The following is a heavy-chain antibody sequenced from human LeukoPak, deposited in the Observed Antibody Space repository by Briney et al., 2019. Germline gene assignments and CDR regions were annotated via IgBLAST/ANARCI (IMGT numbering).Heavy chain of an antibody. CDR1: GGSISSYY. J-gene: IGHJ5*02. Sequence: PSETLSLTCTVSGGSISSYYWSWIRQPPGKGLEWIGYIYYSGSTNYNPSLKSRVTISVDTSKNQFSLKLSSVTAADTAVYYCARDPDGPLPWFDPWGRGTLVTVSS. CDR3: ARDPDGPLPWFDP. CDR2: IYYSGST. D-gene: IGHD1-14*01. V-gene: IGHV4-59*01.